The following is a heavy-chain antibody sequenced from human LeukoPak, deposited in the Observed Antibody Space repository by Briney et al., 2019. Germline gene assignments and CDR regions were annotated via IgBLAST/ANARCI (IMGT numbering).Heavy chain of an antibody. D-gene: IGHD2-2*01. V-gene: IGHV1-69*04. CDR2: IIPILGIA. CDR1: GGTFSSYA. J-gene: IGHJ6*02. CDR3: ASGGSAQGYCSSTSCYGFPYYYYGMDV. Sequence: SVKVSCKASGGTFSSYAISWVRQAPGQGLEWMGRIIPILGIANYAQKFQGRVTITADKSTSTAYMELSSLRSEDTAVYYCASGGSAQGYCSSTSCYGFPYYYYGMDVWGQGTTVTVSS.